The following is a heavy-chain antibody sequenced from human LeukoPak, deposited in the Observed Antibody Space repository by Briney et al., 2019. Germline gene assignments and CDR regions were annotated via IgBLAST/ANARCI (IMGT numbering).Heavy chain of an antibody. V-gene: IGHV6-1*01. CDR2: TYYRSKWYN. J-gene: IGHJ4*02. CDR1: GDSVSSNSAA. D-gene: IGHD4-11*01. Sequence: SQTLSLTCAISGDSVSSNSAAWNWIRQSPSRGLEWLGRTYYRSKWYNDYAVSVKSRITINPDTSKNQFSLQLNSVTPEDTAVYYCARDGHWEVTRGHYFDYWGQGTLVTVSS. CDR3: ARDGHWEVTRGHYFDY.